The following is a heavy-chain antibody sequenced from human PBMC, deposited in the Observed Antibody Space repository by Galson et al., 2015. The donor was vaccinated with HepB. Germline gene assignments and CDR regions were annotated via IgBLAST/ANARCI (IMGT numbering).Heavy chain of an antibody. D-gene: IGHD3-16*02. CDR2: IKQDGSEK. CDR3: ARDALNYLWGSYPDS. CDR1: GFSFSSHW. Sequence: SLRLSCAASGFSFSSHWMTWVRQAPGKGLEWVANIKQDGSEKNYVDSVKGRCTISRDNAKNSLYLQMNSLRADDTAVYYCARDALNYLWGSYPDSWGQGTLVTVSS. J-gene: IGHJ4*02. V-gene: IGHV3-7*03.